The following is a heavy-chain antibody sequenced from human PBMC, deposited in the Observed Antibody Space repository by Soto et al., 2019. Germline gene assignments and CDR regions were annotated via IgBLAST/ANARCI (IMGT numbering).Heavy chain of an antibody. V-gene: IGHV3-13*01. Sequence: EVQLVESGGGLVQPGGSLGPSFAAFGFKYNVNTMTGVRQFPGKGLEWIASMGGAGAREYSGSVKGRFIISRDNAKNSLYLQMDSLRVADTGVYYCTRATFGVGMDLWGHGTPVTVSS. J-gene: IGHJ6*02. CDR1: GFKYNVNT. CDR2: MGGAGAR. CDR3: TRATFGVGMDL. D-gene: IGHD3-10*01.